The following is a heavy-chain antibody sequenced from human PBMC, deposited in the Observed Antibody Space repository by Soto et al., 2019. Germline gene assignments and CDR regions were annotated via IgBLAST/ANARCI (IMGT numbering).Heavy chain of an antibody. CDR2: INTDNGNT. CDR1: GYTFTTYA. V-gene: IGHV1-3*04. D-gene: IGHD3-16*01. Sequence: QVQVVQSGAEVKKPGASVTVSCKASGYTFTTYAIHWVRQAPGQSLEWMGWINTDNGNTYYSQKMQARVTMTRDTSASTAYMELSRLRSEDTAVYYCARSRVRGGYYFDYWGQGALVTVSS. CDR3: ARSRVRGGYYFDY. J-gene: IGHJ4*02.